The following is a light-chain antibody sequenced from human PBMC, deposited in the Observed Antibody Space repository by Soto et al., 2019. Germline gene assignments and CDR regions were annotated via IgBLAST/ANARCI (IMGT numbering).Light chain of an antibody. Sequence: EIVMTQSPATLSVSPGERATLSCRASQSISRNLAWYQQKPGQPPRLLIYGASTRATGIPARFSGSASGTDFTLTISSLQSEDFAVYYCQQYDNWPPWTFGQGTKVEIK. CDR3: QQYDNWPPWT. CDR1: QSISRN. J-gene: IGKJ1*01. V-gene: IGKV3-15*01. CDR2: GAS.